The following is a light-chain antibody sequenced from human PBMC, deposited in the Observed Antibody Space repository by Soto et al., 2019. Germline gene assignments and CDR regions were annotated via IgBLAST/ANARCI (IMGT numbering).Light chain of an antibody. CDR2: LEGSGSY. CDR1: SGHSSYI. CDR3: ETWDSYSGV. Sequence: QSVLTQSSSASASLGSSVKLTCTLSSGHSSYIIAWHQQQPGKAPRYLMKLEGSGSYNKGSGVPDRFSGSSSGADRYLTISTLQFEDEADYYCETWDSYSGVFGGGTQLTVL. J-gene: IGLJ3*02. V-gene: IGLV4-60*02.